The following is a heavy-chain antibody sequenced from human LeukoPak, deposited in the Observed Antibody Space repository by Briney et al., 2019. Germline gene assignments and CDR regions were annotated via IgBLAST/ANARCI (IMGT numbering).Heavy chain of an antibody. CDR1: GYTFTGYY. CDR3: ARGRVGYYYGSGSYYGY. CDR2: INPNTGGT. J-gene: IGHJ4*02. V-gene: IGHV1-2*02. D-gene: IGHD3-10*01. Sequence: GASVKVSCKASGYTFTGYYMHWVRQAPGQGLEWMGWINPNTGGTNYAQKFQGRVTMTRDTSISTAYMELSRLRSDDTAVYYCARGRVGYYYGSGSYYGYWGQGTLVTVSS.